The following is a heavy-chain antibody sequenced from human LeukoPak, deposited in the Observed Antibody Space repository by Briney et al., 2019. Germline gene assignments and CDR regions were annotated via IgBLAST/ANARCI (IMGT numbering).Heavy chain of an antibody. CDR3: ARGTGSYYYYFDF. Sequence: SVKVSCKASGYTFTSYDINWVRQAPGQGLEWMGWMNPNSGNTGYAQKFQGRVTITRNTSISTAYMELSSLRSEDTAVYYCARGTGSYYYYFDFWGQGALVTVSS. CDR1: GYTFTSYD. CDR2: MNPNSGNT. D-gene: IGHD1-26*01. J-gene: IGHJ4*02. V-gene: IGHV1-8*03.